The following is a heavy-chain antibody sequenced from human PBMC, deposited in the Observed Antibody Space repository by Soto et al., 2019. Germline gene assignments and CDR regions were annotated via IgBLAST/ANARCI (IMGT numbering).Heavy chain of an antibody. CDR2: IYYSGST. V-gene: IGHV4-39*01. CDR1: GGSISSSSYY. CDR3: AIQLLVYYDFWNGYPIDAFDI. D-gene: IGHD3-3*01. J-gene: IGHJ3*02. Sequence: SETLSLTCTVSGGSISSSSYYWGWIRQPPGKGLEWIGSIYYSGSTYYNPSLKSRVTISVDTSKNQFSLKLSSVTAADTAVYYCAIQLLVYYDFWNGYPIDAFDIWGQGTMVTVSS.